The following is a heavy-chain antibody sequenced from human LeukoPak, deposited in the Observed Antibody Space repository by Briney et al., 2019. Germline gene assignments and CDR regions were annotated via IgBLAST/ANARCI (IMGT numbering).Heavy chain of an antibody. Sequence: DSVKVSCKASGYTFTNYGITWVRQAPGQGLEWMGWINTDTVNTNYVQKLQGRVTMTTDTSTTTAYMELRSLRSDDTAVYYCARGGSYYFDYWGQGTLVTVSS. CDR2: INTDTVNT. D-gene: IGHD1-26*01. CDR3: ARGGSYYFDY. V-gene: IGHV1-18*01. J-gene: IGHJ4*02. CDR1: GYTFTNYG.